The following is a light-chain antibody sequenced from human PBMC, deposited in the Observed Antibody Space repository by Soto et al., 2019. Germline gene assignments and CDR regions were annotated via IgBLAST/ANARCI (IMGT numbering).Light chain of an antibody. CDR1: QGISSY. CDR2: AAS. V-gene: IGKV1-9*01. J-gene: IGKJ1*01. Sequence: DIQLTQSPSFLSASVGDRVTITCLASQGISSYLAWYQQKPGKAPKLLIYAASTLQSGVPSRFSGSGSGTEFTLKISSLQPEDFATYYCQQLNSYPLTFGQGTKVEIK. CDR3: QQLNSYPLT.